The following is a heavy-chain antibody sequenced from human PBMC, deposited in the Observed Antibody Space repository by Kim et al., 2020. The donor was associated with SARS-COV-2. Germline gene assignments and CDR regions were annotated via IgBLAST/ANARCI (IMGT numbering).Heavy chain of an antibody. CDR2: IFTGGSP. J-gene: IGHJ4*02. CDR1: GFSVSANY. Sequence: GGSLRLSCAASGFSVSANYMAWVRQAPQKGLEWVSTIFTGGSPSYADSGKGRLTISRDDSQNKVSLQMDSLTTDDTGMYFCARRSGSTYFNSDNYHYFYPGGQGTLVTAPS. V-gene: IGHV3-53*01. D-gene: IGHD3-10*01. CDR3: ARRSGSTYFNSDNYHYFYP.